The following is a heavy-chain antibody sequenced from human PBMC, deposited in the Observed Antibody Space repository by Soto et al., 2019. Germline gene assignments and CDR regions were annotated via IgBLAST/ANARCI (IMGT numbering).Heavy chain of an antibody. J-gene: IGHJ6*02. CDR3: ARDKRIAAAPPRSGYYYYGMDV. D-gene: IGHD6-13*01. Sequence: GGSLRLSCTASGFTFSSYARHWVRQAPGKGLEWVAVISYDGSNKYYADSVKGRFTISRDNSKNTLYLQMNSLRAEDTAVYYCARDKRIAAAPPRSGYYYYGMDVWGQGTTVTVSS. CDR1: GFTFSSYA. CDR2: ISYDGSNK. V-gene: IGHV3-30-3*01.